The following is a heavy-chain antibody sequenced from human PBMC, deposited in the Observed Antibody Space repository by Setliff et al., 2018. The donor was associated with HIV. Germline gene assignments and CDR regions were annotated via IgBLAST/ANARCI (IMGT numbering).Heavy chain of an antibody. D-gene: IGHD7-27*01. CDR2: ISAYTANT. CDR1: GYTFPNYG. J-gene: IGHJ4*02. Sequence: ASVKVSCKASGYTFPNYGITWVRQAPGQGLEWMGWISAYTANTNYAQNLQGRVTLTTDTSTSTAYMELRSLRSDDTAVYYCARGKPGDSDFWGQGTLVTVSS. CDR3: ARGKPGDSDF. V-gene: IGHV1-18*01.